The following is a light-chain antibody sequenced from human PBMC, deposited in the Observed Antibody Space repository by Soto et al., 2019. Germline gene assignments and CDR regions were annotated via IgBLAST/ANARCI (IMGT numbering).Light chain of an antibody. CDR2: GAS. V-gene: IGKV3-15*01. Sequence: EIVMTQSPATLSVSPGARATLSCRASQSVSSNLAWYQQKPGQAPRLLIYGASTRATGIPARFSDSGCGTEFTLTNSSLQSEDFQVYYCQQYNSWPPWTFGQGTKVQIK. CDR1: QSVSSN. J-gene: IGKJ1*01. CDR3: QQYNSWPPWT.